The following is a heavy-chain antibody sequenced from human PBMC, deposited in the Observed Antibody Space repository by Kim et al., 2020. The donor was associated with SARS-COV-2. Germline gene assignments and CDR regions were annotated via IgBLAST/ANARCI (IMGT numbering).Heavy chain of an antibody. J-gene: IGHJ6*04. CDR3: ARGGSGYALRNHYYYYYGMDV. CDR1: GFTFSSYD. CDR2: IGTAGDT. Sequence: GGSLRLSCAASGFTFSSYDMHWVRQATGKGLEWVSAIGTAGDTYYPGSVKGRFTISRENAKNSLYLQMNSLRAGDTAVYYCARGGSGYALRNHYYYYYGMDVWGKGTTVTVSS. D-gene: IGHD5-12*01. V-gene: IGHV3-13*04.